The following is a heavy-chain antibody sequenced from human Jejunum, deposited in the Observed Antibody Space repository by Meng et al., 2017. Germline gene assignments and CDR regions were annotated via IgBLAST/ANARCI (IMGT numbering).Heavy chain of an antibody. J-gene: IGHJ5*02. Sequence: GESLKISCGVSGLTFSDAWMSWVRQAPGTGLEWVGRIKSKSAGGTVDYAAPVKGRFAISRDDSKNTIYLQMNSLKSEDTGVYFCTHVRDPRSWSFGTWGRGNQVHGAS. D-gene: IGHD6-13*01. CDR2: IKSKSAGGTV. V-gene: IGHV3-15*07. CDR1: GLTFSDAW. CDR3: THVRDPRSWSFGT.